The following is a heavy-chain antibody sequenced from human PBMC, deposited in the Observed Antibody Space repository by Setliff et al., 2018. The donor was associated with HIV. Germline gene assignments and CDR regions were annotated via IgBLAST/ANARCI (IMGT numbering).Heavy chain of an antibody. V-gene: IGHV3-7*01. CDR1: GFPVSDNY. D-gene: IGHD3-16*01. J-gene: IGHJ4*02. Sequence: GGSLRLSCAVSGFPVSDNYMSWVRQAPGKGLEWVANIKQDGSEKYYGDSVQGRFTVSRDNAENSVYLQMNSLRAEDTAVYYCARDGGEYWGQGTLVTVSS. CDR2: IKQDGSEK. CDR3: ARDGGEY.